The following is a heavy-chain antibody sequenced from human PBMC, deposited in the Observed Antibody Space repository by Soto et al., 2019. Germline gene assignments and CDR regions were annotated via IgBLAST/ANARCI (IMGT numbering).Heavy chain of an antibody. CDR3: ARVSSSWSPYYYYYGMDV. CDR1: GGSVSSGSYY. V-gene: IGHV4-61*01. Sequence: SETLSLTCTVSGGSVSSGSYYWSWIRQPPGKGLEWIGYIYYSGGTNYNPSLKSRVTISVDTSKNQFSLKLSSVTAADTAVYYCARVSSSWSPYYYYYGMDVWGQGTTVTVSS. J-gene: IGHJ6*02. D-gene: IGHD6-13*01. CDR2: IYYSGGT.